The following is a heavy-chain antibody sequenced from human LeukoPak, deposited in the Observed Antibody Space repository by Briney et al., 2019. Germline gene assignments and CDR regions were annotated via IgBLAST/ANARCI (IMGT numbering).Heavy chain of an antibody. CDR1: GFTFSSYA. Sequence: PVGSLRLSCAASGFTFSSYAMSWVRQAPGNWLEWVSAISGSGGRKYYADSVKGRFTISRDNSKNTLYLQMNSLRAEDTAVYYCAKGRDGYNHFDYWGQGTLVTVSS. J-gene: IGHJ4*02. CDR2: ISGSGGRK. D-gene: IGHD5-24*01. V-gene: IGHV3-23*01. CDR3: AKGRDGYNHFDY.